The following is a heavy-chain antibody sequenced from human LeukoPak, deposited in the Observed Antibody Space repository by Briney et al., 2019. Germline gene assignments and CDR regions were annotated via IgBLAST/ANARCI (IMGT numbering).Heavy chain of an antibody. CDR3: AREYGAYCGGDCYSGMSYYYYGMDV. J-gene: IGHJ6*02. CDR1: GGSISSGDYY. Sequence: PSQTLSLTCTVSGGSISSGDYYWSWIRQPPGKGLEWIGYIYYSGSTYYNPSLKSRVTISVDTSKNQFSLKLSSVTAADTAVYYCAREYGAYCGGDCYSGMSYYYYGMDVWAKGPRSPSP. CDR2: IYYSGST. D-gene: IGHD2-21*02. V-gene: IGHV4-30-4*01.